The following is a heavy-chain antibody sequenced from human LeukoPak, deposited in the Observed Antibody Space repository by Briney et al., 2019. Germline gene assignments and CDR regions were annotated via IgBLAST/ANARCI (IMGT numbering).Heavy chain of an antibody. V-gene: IGHV1-2*06. D-gene: IGHD4-17*01. Sequence: ASVKVSCKASGYTFTGYYMHWVRQAPGQGLEWMGRINPNSGGTNYAQKFQGRVTMTRDASVSTAYMELSRLRSDDTAVYYCAREFPKSLKYGGNWFDPWGQGTLVTVSS. J-gene: IGHJ5*02. CDR1: GYTFTGYY. CDR2: INPNSGGT. CDR3: AREFPKSLKYGGNWFDP.